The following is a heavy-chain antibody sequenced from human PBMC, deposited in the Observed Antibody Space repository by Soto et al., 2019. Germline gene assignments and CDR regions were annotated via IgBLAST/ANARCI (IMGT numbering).Heavy chain of an antibody. D-gene: IGHD5-12*01. J-gene: IGHJ3*02. CDR2: IWYDGSNK. Sequence: PVGSLRLSCAASGFTFSSYGMHWVRQAPGKGLEWVAVIWYDGSNKYYADSVKGRFTISRDNSKNTLYLQMNSLRAEDTAVYYCARDFVGYDRVLNAFDIWGQGTMVTVSS. CDR1: GFTFSSYG. CDR3: ARDFVGYDRVLNAFDI. V-gene: IGHV3-33*01.